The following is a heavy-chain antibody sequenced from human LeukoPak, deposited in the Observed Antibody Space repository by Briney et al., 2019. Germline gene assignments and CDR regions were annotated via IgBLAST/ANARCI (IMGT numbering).Heavy chain of an antibody. CDR3: ATEKMGFDY. Sequence: GSLRLSCAASGFTFSTYSMSWVRQAPGKGLEWVSGIGGSGGGTYYADSVKGRFSISRDNSKNTLYLQMSSLRAEDTAVYYCATEKMGFDYWGRGTLVTVSS. CDR1: GFTFSTYS. V-gene: IGHV3-23*01. CDR2: IGGSGGGT. J-gene: IGHJ4*02. D-gene: IGHD5-24*01.